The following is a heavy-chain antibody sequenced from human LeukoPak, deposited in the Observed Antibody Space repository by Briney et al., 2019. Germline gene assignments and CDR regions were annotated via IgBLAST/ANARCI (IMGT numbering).Heavy chain of an antibody. CDR3: AKDQLGVARSYFDF. CDR1: GFTFDHYA. V-gene: IGHV3-43*02. D-gene: IGHD5-18*01. Sequence: GGSLRLSCAASGFTFDHYAMHWVSQAPGKGLEWVSLISGSGGTTYYADSVKGRFTISRDNSKNSLYLQMNSLRTEDTALYYCAKDQLGVARSYFDFWGQGSLVTVCS. J-gene: IGHJ4*02. CDR2: ISGSGGTT.